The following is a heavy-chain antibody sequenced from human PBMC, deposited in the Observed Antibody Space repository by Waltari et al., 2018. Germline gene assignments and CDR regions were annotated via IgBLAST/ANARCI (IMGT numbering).Heavy chain of an antibody. CDR2: ISGSGGST. Sequence: EVQLLESGGGLVQPGGSLRLSCAASGFTFSSYAMSWVRQAPGKGLEWVSAISGSGGSTYYADSVKGRFTISRDNSKSTLYLQMNSLRAEDTAVYYCAKGPRSYYDFWSGYPTRYYFDYWGQGTLVTVSS. CDR3: AKGPRSYYDFWSGYPTRYYFDY. D-gene: IGHD3-3*01. J-gene: IGHJ4*02. CDR1: GFTFSSYA. V-gene: IGHV3-23*01.